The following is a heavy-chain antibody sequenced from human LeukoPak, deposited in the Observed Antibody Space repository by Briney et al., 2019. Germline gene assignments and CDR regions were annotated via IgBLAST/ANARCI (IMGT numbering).Heavy chain of an antibody. CDR1: GYTPTELS. V-gene: IGHV1-24*01. J-gene: IGHJ4*02. CDR3: ATVWFGEAYFDY. CDR2: FDPEDGET. D-gene: IGHD3-10*01. Sequence: ASVKVSCKVSGYTPTELSMHAVRQAPGKGLEWMGGFDPEDGETIYAQKFQGRVTMTEDTSTDTAYMELSSLRSEETAVYYCATVWFGEAYFDYWGQGTLVTVSS.